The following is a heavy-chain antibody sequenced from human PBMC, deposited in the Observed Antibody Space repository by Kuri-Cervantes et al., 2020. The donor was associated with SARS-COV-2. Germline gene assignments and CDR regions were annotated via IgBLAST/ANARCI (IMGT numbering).Heavy chain of an antibody. Sequence: VKVSCKASVGTFSSYAISWVRQAPGQGLEWMGGIIPIFAKANYAQKFQGRVTITADQSTSTAYMELSSLRSEDTAAYYCARGPGLSDSRGYYYFYWGQGTLVTVSS. CDR1: VGTFSSYA. CDR2: IIPIFAKA. D-gene: IGHD3-22*01. J-gene: IGHJ4*02. CDR3: ARGPGLSDSRGYYYFY. V-gene: IGHV1-69*13.